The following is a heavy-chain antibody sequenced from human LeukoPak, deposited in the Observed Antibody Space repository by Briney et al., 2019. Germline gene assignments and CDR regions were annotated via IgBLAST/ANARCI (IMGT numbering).Heavy chain of an antibody. D-gene: IGHD6-19*01. Sequence: PSETLSLTCTVSGGSVSSGSYYWSWIRQPPGKGLEWIGEINHSGSTNYNPSLKSRVTISVDTSKNQFSLKLSSVTAADTAVYYCARGPYSSGWSQGRNFDYWGQGTLVTVSS. CDR3: ARGPYSSGWSQGRNFDY. J-gene: IGHJ4*02. CDR1: GGSVSSGSYY. CDR2: INHSGST. V-gene: IGHV4-61*01.